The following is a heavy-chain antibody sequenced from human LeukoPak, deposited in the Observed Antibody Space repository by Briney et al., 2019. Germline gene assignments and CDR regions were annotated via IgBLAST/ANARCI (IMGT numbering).Heavy chain of an antibody. CDR3: ARDPTEFGNWFDP. CDR1: GFTFSSYE. J-gene: IGHJ5*02. CDR2: ISSSGSTI. D-gene: IGHD3-16*01. V-gene: IGHV3-48*03. Sequence: PGGSLRLSCAASGFTFSSYEMNWVRQAPGKGLEWVSYISSSGSTIYYADSVKDRFTISRDNAKNSLYLQMNSLRAEDTAVYYCARDPTEFGNWFDPWGQGTLVTVSS.